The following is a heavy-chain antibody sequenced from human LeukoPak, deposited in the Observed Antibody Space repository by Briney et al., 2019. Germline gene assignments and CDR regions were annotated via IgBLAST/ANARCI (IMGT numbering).Heavy chain of an antibody. Sequence: PGGSLRLSCAASGFSFGSYAMSWVRQAPGKGLEWVSAISGRGGSTYYADSVKGRFTISRDNSKNTLYLQMNSLRAEDTAVYYCAKDRGSGWPQFDYWGRGTLVTVSS. V-gene: IGHV3-23*01. D-gene: IGHD6-19*01. J-gene: IGHJ4*02. CDR1: GFSFGSYA. CDR3: AKDRGSGWPQFDY. CDR2: ISGRGGST.